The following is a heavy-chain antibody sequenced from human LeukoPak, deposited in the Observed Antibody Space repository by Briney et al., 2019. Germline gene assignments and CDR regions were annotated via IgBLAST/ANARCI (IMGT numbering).Heavy chain of an antibody. CDR1: GCTFSSYS. J-gene: IGHJ5*02. V-gene: IGHV3-21*01. D-gene: IGHD6-13*01. Sequence: GGSLRLSCAASGCTFSSYSMNWVRQAPWKGLEWVSSISSSSTYIYYADSVKGRFTISRDNAKNSLYLQMNSLRAEDTAVYYCARAKRQQLVLGNWFDPWGQGTLVTVSS. CDR3: ARAKRQQLVLGNWFDP. CDR2: ISSSSTYI.